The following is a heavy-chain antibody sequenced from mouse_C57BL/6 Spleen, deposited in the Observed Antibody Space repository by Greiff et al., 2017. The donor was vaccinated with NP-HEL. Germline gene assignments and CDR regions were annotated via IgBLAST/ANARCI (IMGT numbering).Heavy chain of an antibody. D-gene: IGHD2-5*01. J-gene: IGHJ2*01. CDR3: ARDYSNYEGNYFDY. CDR1: GYTFTSYW. CDR2: IDPSDSYT. Sequence: VQLQQPGAELVRPGTSVKLSCKASGYTFTSYWMHWVKQRPGQGLEWIGVIDPSDSYTNYNQKFKGKATLTVDTSSSTAYMQLSSLTSEDSAVYYCARDYSNYEGNYFDYWGQGTTLTVSS. V-gene: IGHV1-59*01.